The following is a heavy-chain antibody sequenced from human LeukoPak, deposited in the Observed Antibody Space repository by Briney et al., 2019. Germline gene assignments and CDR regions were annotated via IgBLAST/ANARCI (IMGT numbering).Heavy chain of an antibody. J-gene: IGHJ6*02. CDR1: GFTFSSYE. CDR2: ISSSGSTI. CDR3: AREARDYGDYVGGVNYYGMDV. D-gene: IGHD4-17*01. Sequence: GGSLRLSCAASGFTFSSYEMNRVRQAPGKGLEWVSYISSSGSTIYYADSVKGRFTISRDNAKNSLYLQMNSLRAEDTAVYYCAREARDYGDYVGGVNYYGMDVWGQGTTVTVSS. V-gene: IGHV3-48*03.